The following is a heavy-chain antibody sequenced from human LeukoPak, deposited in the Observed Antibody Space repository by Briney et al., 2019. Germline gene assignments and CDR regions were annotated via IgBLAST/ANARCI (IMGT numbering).Heavy chain of an antibody. CDR1: GFTFSSYG. CDR3: AKTDSSGYGWGFQH. CDR2: IWYDGSNK. D-gene: IGHD3-22*01. V-gene: IGHV3-33*06. J-gene: IGHJ1*01. Sequence: PGGSLRLSCAASGFTFSSYGMHWVRQAPGKGLEWVAVIWYDGSNKYYADSVKGRFTISRDNSKNTLYLQMNSLRAEDTAVYYCAKTDSSGYGWGFQHWGQGTLVTVSS.